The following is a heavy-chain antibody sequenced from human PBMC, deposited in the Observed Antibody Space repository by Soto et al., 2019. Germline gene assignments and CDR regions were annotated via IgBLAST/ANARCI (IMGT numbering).Heavy chain of an antibody. CDR1: GFSFGSYA. CDR3: ARWSYLDY. CDR2: ISGSDGKT. J-gene: IGHJ4*02. V-gene: IGHV3-23*01. Sequence: GGSLRLSCAASGFSFGSYALSWVRQAPGKGLEWVSTISGSDGKTFYADSVKGRFSISRDTSQSTLYLQMNSRRADDTAMYYCARWSYLDYWGQGTLVTVSS. D-gene: IGHD3-3*01.